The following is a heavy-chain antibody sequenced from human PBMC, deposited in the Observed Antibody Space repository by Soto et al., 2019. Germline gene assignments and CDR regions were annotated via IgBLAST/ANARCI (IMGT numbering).Heavy chain of an antibody. CDR2: ISTYNGNT. CDR3: ARESWNADYLYYYGMDV. J-gene: IGHJ6*02. CDR1: GYTFSIYG. Sequence: QAQLEQSGAEVKKPGASVRVSCKASGYTFSIYGISWMRQAPGQGLEWMGWISTYNGNTKYAQKFQGRVTMTKDTSATTAYMDLRSLSSDDTAVYFCARESWNADYLYYYGMDVWGQGTTVTVSS. D-gene: IGHD1-1*01. V-gene: IGHV1-18*01.